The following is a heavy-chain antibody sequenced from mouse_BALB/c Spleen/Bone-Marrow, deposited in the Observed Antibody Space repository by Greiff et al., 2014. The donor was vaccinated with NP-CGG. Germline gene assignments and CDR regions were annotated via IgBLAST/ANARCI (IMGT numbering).Heavy chain of an antibody. J-gene: IGHJ4*01. CDR2: INSGSST. Sequence: EVNVVESGGGLVKPGGSLKLSCAASGFTFSSYAMSWVRQTPEKRLEWVASINSGSSTYYPDSVKGRFTISRDNARNILYLQMSSLRSEDTAMYYCARGRTRGYTMDYWGQGTSVTVSS. CDR3: ARGRTRGYTMDY. CDR1: GFTFSSYA. V-gene: IGHV5-6-5*01.